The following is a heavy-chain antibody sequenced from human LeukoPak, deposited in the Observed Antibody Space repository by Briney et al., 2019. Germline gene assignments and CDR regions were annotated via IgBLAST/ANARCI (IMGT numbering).Heavy chain of an antibody. D-gene: IGHD5-18*01. J-gene: IGHJ3*02. CDR1: GFIFSSHA. CDR3: ARDRVYSYGYRDALDI. Sequence: GGSLRPSCAASGFIFSSHAMSWVRQAPGKGLEWVSGITGSGDSTYYADSVMGRFTISRDNSKNTLYLQMNSLRAVDAAVYYCARDRVYSYGYRDALDIWGQGTMVTASS. V-gene: IGHV3-23*01. CDR2: ITGSGDST.